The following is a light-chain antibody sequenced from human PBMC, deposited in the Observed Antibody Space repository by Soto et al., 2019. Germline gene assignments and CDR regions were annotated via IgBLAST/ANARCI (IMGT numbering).Light chain of an antibody. CDR1: SGHSSYA. V-gene: IGLV4-69*01. CDR3: QTWALAFV. CDR2: LNSDGSH. Sequence: QPVLTQSPSASASLGASVKLTCTLSSGHSSYAIAWHQQQPEKGPRYLMKLNSDGSHSKGDGIPDRFSGSSSGAERYLTISSLQSEDEADYYCQTWALAFVFGGGTKVTVL. J-gene: IGLJ2*01.